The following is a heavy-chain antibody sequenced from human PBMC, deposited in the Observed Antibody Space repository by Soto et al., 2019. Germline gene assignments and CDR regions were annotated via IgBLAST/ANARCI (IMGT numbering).Heavy chain of an antibody. J-gene: IGHJ5*02. CDR3: AKYLAMAQGCLDT. D-gene: IGHD6-19*01. CDR2: IWYDGSNT. Sequence: PWLSXRLSGAPAVFMFVIYCMRWVRHAPGKGLEWVAGIWYDGSNTFYSDAVKGRFSISRDNSKNTVDLQMNSLRAEDKAVYYCAKYLAMAQGCLDTWGQGIQVTVSS. CDR1: VFMFVIYC. V-gene: IGHV3-33*06.